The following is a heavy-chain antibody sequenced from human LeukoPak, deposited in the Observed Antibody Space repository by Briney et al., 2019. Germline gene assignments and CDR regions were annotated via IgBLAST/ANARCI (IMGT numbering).Heavy chain of an antibody. J-gene: IGHJ4*02. CDR3: AKDRDRGSYTWTHFDY. D-gene: IGHD1-26*01. Sequence: GGSLRLSCAASGFTFSSYAMSWVRQAPGKGLEWVSAISGSGGSTYYADSVKGRFTISRDNSKNTLYLQMNSLRAEDTAVYYCAKDRDRGSYTWTHFDYWGQGTLVTVSS. V-gene: IGHV3-23*01. CDR2: ISGSGGST. CDR1: GFTFSSYA.